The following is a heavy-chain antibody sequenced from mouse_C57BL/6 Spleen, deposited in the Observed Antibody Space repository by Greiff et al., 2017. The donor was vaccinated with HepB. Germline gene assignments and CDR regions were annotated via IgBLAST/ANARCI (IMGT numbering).Heavy chain of an antibody. CDR1: GYTFTDYN. V-gene: IGHV1-18*01. J-gene: IGHJ1*03. D-gene: IGHD2-2*01. CDR3: ARGLPPWYFDV. CDR2: INPNNGGT. Sequence: EVQLQQSGPELVKPGASVKISCTASGYTFTDYNMDWVKQSHGKSLEWIGDINPNNGGTIYNQKFKGKATLTVDKSSSTAYMELRILTSEDTAVYAYARGLPPWYFDVWGTGTTVTVSS.